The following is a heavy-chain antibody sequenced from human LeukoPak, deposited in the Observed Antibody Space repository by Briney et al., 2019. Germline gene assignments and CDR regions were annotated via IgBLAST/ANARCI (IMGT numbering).Heavy chain of an antibody. J-gene: IGHJ6*03. CDR2: ISAYNGNT. Sequence: GASVKVSCKASGYTFTSYGISWVRQAPGQGLEWMGWISAYNGNTNYAQKLQGRVTMTTDTSTSTAYMELRSLRSDDTAVYYCARSENYSSGWFFYYYYMDVWGKGTTVTVSS. CDR3: ARSENYSSGWFFYYYYMDV. V-gene: IGHV1-18*01. CDR1: GYTFTSYG. D-gene: IGHD6-19*01.